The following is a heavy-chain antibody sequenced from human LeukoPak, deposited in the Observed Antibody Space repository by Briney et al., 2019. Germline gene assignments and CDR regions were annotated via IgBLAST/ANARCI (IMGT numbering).Heavy chain of an antibody. J-gene: IGHJ4*02. Sequence: SGTLSLTCAVSGGSISSSNWWSWVRQPPGKGLEWIGLIYHSGTTHYNPSLKSRLTFSLDKSKNQFSLKLTAMTAADTALYYCARNYYGSGAFYVHNWGQGILVTVSA. V-gene: IGHV4-4*02. D-gene: IGHD3-10*01. CDR3: ARNYYGSGAFYVHN. CDR2: IYHSGTT. CDR1: GGSISSSNW.